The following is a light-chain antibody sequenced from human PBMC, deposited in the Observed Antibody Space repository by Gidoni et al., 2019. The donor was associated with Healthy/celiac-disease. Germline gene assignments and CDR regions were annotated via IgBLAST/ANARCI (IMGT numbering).Light chain of an antibody. CDR3: QQRSNWPRLT. CDR2: DAS. Sequence: EIVLTQSPATLSLPPGARATLSCRASQSVSSYLAWYQQKPGQAPRLLIYDASNRATCIPARFSGSGSGTDFTLTISSLEPEDFAVYYCQQRSNWPRLTFGGGTKVEIK. J-gene: IGKJ4*01. V-gene: IGKV3-11*01. CDR1: QSVSSY.